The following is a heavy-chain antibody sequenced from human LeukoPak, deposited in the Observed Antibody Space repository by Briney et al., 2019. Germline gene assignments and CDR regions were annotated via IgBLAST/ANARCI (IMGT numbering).Heavy chain of an antibody. D-gene: IGHD2-15*01. J-gene: IGHJ4*02. V-gene: IGHV4-59*01. Sequence: SETLSLTCTVSGGSISSYYWSWIRQPPGKGLEWIGYIHYSESTNYNPSLKSRVTISVDTSKNQFSLKLSSVTAADTAVYYCARVWPPYCSGGSCYADYWGQGTLVTVSS. CDR2: IHYSEST. CDR3: ARVWPPYCSGGSCYADY. CDR1: GGSISSYY.